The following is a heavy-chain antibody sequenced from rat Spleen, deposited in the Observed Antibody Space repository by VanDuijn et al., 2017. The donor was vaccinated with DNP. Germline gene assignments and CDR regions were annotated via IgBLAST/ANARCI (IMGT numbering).Heavy chain of an antibody. D-gene: IGHD1-11*01. CDR3: AKGPNFGGWSDYFDY. CDR2: VNKDSSTI. J-gene: IGHJ2*01. CDR1: GFNFNDNW. V-gene: IGHV4-2*01. Sequence: VKLVESGGGLVQPGKSLKLSCAASGFNFNDNWMGWVRQAPGKGLEWIGHVNKDSSTINYTPSLKDKFTISRDNAQNTLYLQMNKLGSEDTGIYYCAKGPNFGGWSDYFDYWGQGVMVSVSS.